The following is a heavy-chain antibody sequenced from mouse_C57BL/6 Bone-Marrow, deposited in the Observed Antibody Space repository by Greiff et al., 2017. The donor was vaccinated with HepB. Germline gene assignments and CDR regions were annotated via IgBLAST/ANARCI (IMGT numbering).Heavy chain of an antibody. J-gene: IGHJ3*01. CDR2: INPSTGGT. Sequence: EVQLVESGPELVKPGASVKISCKASGYSFTGYYMNWVKQSPEKSLEWIGEINPSTGGTTYNQKFKAKATLTVDKSSSTAYMQLRSLTSEDSAVYYCARFPVTWFAYWGQGTLVTVSA. V-gene: IGHV1-42*01. CDR3: ARFPVTWFAY. CDR1: GYSFTGYY.